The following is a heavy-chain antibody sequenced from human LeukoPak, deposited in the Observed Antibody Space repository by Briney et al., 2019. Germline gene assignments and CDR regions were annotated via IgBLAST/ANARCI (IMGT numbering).Heavy chain of an antibody. CDR1: GYTFTGYY. V-gene: IGHV1-18*04. Sequence: ASVKVSCKASGYTFTGYYMHWVRQAPGQGLEWLGWIGAKNGNTKYAQKIQGRVTMTTDTSTSTAYMELRSLRSDDTAVYYCARDLLSYYYGSIKDAFDIWGQGTMVTVSS. CDR2: IGAKNGNT. D-gene: IGHD3-10*01. J-gene: IGHJ3*02. CDR3: ARDLLSYYYGSIKDAFDI.